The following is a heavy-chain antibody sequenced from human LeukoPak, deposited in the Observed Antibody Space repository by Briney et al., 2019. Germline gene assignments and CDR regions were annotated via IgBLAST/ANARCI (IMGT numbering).Heavy chain of an antibody. J-gene: IGHJ4*02. V-gene: IGHV3-15*01. Sequence: GGSLRLSCAASGFTFSNSWMSWVRQAPGKGLEWVGHITIKTQGGTTDYAAPVKGRFTISRDDSKNTLYLQMNSLKTDDTAVYYCTTQFFQTSPDFDYWGQGTLVTVSS. CDR3: TTQFFQTSPDFDY. CDR2: ITIKTQGGTT. CDR1: GFTFSNSW. D-gene: IGHD2-2*01.